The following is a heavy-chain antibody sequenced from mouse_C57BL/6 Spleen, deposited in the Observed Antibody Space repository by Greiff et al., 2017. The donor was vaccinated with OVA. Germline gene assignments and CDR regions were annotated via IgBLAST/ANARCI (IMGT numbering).Heavy chain of an antibody. Sequence: QVQLQQPGTELVKPGASVKLSCKASGYTFTSYWMHWVKQRPGQGLEWIGNINPSNGGTNYNEKFKSKATLTVDKSSSTAYMQLSSLTSEDSAVDYCASGGNYVAWFAYWGQGTLVTVSA. CDR3: ASGGNYVAWFAY. V-gene: IGHV1-53*01. J-gene: IGHJ3*01. CDR1: GYTFTSYW. D-gene: IGHD2-1*01. CDR2: INPSNGGT.